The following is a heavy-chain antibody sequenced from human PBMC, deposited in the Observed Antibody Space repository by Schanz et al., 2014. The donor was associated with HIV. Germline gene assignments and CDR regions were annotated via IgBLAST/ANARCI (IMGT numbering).Heavy chain of an antibody. CDR3: AREKTTLNWFDP. Sequence: QLQLVQSGAEVRKSGASVKVSCKASGYTFTNYGITWVRQAPGQGLEWMGWISTYNGHTKYAQKFQGRLIMTRDTPTSTAYMDLRSLRSDDTAVYYCAREKTTLNWFDPWGQGTLVTVSS. V-gene: IGHV1-18*01. CDR2: ISTYNGHT. CDR1: GYTFTNYG. J-gene: IGHJ5*02.